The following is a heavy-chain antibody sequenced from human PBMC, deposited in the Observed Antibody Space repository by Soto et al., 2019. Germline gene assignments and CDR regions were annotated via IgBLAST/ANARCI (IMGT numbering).Heavy chain of an antibody. CDR2: ISVSGDNT. D-gene: IGHD6-19*01. CDR1: GFRFSIYA. Sequence: TGGSLRLSCAASGFRFSIYAMSWVRQAPGKGLEWVSGISVSGDNTYYADSVKGRFTISRDNSKSTLYLQMNSLRAEDTAVYYCAKDASSGWFWSMDDEYFQHWGQGTLFTVSS. CDR3: AKDASSGWFWSMDDEYFQH. J-gene: IGHJ1*01. V-gene: IGHV3-23*01.